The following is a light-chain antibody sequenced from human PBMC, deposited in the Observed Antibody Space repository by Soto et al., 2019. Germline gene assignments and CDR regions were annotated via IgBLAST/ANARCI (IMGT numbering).Light chain of an antibody. Sequence: EIVLTQSPATLSLSPGERATLSCRASQSVGSYLAWYQHKPGQAPRLLIYGASNRATDIPGRFSGRGSGTDFTLTISSLESGDSAVYYCLQHNSYPYTFGQGTKLEIK. V-gene: IGKV3-11*01. J-gene: IGKJ2*01. CDR2: GAS. CDR1: QSVGSY. CDR3: LQHNSYPYT.